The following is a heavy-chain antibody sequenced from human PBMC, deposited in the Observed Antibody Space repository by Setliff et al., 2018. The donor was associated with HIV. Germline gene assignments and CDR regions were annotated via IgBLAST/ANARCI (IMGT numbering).Heavy chain of an antibody. J-gene: IGHJ3*02. CDR3: ARGSPYTSAWYGGGTFDI. CDR2: IYYTGST. Sequence: TLSLTCPVSGGSIGTYYWSWIRQPPGKGLEWIGYIYYTGSTNYNPSLKSRVIISVDTSKNQFSLNLSSVTAADTAVYFCARGSPYTSAWYGGGTFDIWGQGTLVTVSS. V-gene: IGHV4-59*01. D-gene: IGHD6-19*01. CDR1: GGSIGTYY.